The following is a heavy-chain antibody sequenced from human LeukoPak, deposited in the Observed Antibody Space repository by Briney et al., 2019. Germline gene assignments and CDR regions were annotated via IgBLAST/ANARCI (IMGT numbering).Heavy chain of an antibody. J-gene: IGHJ4*02. Sequence: GGSLRLSCAASGFTFGNYAMGWVRQTPEKGLEWVSAISDSGGDTYYTDSVKGRFTISRDNAKNTLYLQMSSLRANDTAVYYCAKGSPLLRLTDYWGQGTLVTVSS. CDR1: GFTFGNYA. CDR3: AKGSPLLRLTDY. CDR2: ISDSGGDT. D-gene: IGHD2-15*01. V-gene: IGHV3-23*01.